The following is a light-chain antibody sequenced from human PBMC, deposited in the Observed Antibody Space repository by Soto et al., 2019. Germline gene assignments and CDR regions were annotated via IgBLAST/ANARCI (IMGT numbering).Light chain of an antibody. CDR1: QALSNY. J-gene: IGKJ2*01. Sequence: DIQMTQSPSSLSASVGDRVTITCQASQALSNYLNWYQQKPGKAPKLLIYDASNLETGVPSRFSGSGSGTDFTVTISSLQPEDIATYYCQQYDNLPPYTFGQGTKLEIK. CDR2: DAS. CDR3: QQYDNLPPYT. V-gene: IGKV1-33*01.